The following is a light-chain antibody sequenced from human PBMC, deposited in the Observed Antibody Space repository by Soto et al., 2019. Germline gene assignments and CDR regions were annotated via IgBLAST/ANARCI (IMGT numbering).Light chain of an antibody. Sequence: DIQMTQSPSSLSASVGDRVTITCRASQSITTYLNWYQQKPGKAPKLLIYAASTLRSGVPSRFSGSGSGTDFTLTISSLQPEDFATDYCQQSYSAPLTFGQGTKVDIK. J-gene: IGKJ1*01. CDR3: QQSYSAPLT. CDR2: AAS. CDR1: QSITTY. V-gene: IGKV1-39*01.